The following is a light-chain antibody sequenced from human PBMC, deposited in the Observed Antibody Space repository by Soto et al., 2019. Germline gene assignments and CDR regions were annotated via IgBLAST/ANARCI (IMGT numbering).Light chain of an antibody. J-gene: IGLJ2*01. CDR3: SSYTAGATL. CDR1: STDIGPFNY. CDR2: EVS. V-gene: IGLV2-14*01. Sequence: QSVLTQPASVSGSPGQSITISCTGTSTDIGPFNYVSWYQQHPGKAPKLIIYEVSNRPSGVSDRFSGSKSGITASLTISGLHADDEAHYHCSSYTAGATLFGGGTKLTVL.